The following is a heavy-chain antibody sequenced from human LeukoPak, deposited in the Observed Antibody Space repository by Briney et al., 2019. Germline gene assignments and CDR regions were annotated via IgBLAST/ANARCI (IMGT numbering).Heavy chain of an antibody. Sequence: SETLSLTCTVSGGSISSYYWSWIRQPPGKGLEWIGYIYYSGSTNYNPSLKSRVTISVDTSKNQFSLKLSSVTAADTDVYYCARHKGDSGSYYVFFDYWGQGTLVTVSS. CDR3: ARHKGDSGSYYVFFDY. D-gene: IGHD1-26*01. V-gene: IGHV4-59*08. CDR2: IYYSGST. J-gene: IGHJ4*02. CDR1: GGSISSYY.